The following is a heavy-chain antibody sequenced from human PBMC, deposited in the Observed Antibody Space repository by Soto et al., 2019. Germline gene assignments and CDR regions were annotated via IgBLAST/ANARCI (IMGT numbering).Heavy chain of an antibody. CDR2: IYYRGNT. J-gene: IGHJ4*02. V-gene: IGHV4-31*03. Sequence: QVQLQESGPGLVKPSQTLSLTCTVSGGSITSRGYYWSWIRQHPGKGLEWIGHIYYRGNTSYNPSLKSRVTISRDTSKNQFSLNLSSVTVADRAVYYCATDGGYGSGSYRFDYWGQGTLVTVSS. CDR3: ATDGGYGSGSYRFDY. D-gene: IGHD3-10*01. CDR1: GGSITSRGYY.